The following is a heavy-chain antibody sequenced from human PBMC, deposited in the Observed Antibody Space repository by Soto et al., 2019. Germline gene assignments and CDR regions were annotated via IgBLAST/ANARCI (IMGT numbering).Heavy chain of an antibody. D-gene: IGHD5-18*01. J-gene: IGHJ6*02. CDR2: IIPIFGTA. CDR3: ARGAWIQLWPYYYGMDV. Sequence: ASVKVSCKASGGPFSSYAISWVRQAPGQGLEWMGGIIPIFGTANYAQKFQGRVTITADKSTSTAYMELSSLRSEDTAVYYCARGAWIQLWPYYYGMDVWGQGTTVTVSS. V-gene: IGHV1-69*06. CDR1: GGPFSSYA.